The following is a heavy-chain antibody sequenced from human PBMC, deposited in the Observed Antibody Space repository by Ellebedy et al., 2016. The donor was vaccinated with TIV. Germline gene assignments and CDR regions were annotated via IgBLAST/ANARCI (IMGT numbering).Heavy chain of an antibody. J-gene: IGHJ6*02. D-gene: IGHD3-10*01. V-gene: IGHV4-61*01. CDR1: GGSVSSGSYY. CDR2: INHSGST. CDR3: ARGSSEAGYAYYYGMDV. Sequence: SETLSLXCTVSGGSVSSGSYYWSWIRQPPGKGLEWIGEINHSGSTNYNPSLKSRVTISVDTSKNQFSLKLSSVTAADTAVYYCARGSSEAGYAYYYGMDVWGQGTTVTVSS.